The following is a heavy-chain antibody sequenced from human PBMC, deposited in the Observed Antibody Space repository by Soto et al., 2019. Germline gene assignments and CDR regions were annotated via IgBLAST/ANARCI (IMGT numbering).Heavy chain of an antibody. CDR2: ISGNGNTI. D-gene: IGHD2-15*01. V-gene: IGHV3-11*01. J-gene: IGHJ4*02. CDR1: AFPFSDYY. CDR3: AASAVVAAHY. Sequence: PGGSLRLSCAASAFPFSDYYMGWIRQAPGKGLEWLSYISGNGNTIYYADSVKGRFTVSRDNAKNLLYLQMNSLRAEDTAVYYCAASAVVAAHYWGQGALVTVSS.